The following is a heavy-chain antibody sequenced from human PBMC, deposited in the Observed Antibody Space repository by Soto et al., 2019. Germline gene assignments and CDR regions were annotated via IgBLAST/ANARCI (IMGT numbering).Heavy chain of an antibody. V-gene: IGHV3-23*01. Sequence: GGSLRLSCAASGFTFSSCAMGWVRQAPGKGLEWVSDIIDSGGSTYYADSVKGRFTISRDNSKNTLYLQMNSLRAEDTAVYYWAKNQEPRVGRFLGFFDYWGQGTLVTVSS. CDR1: GFTFSSCA. CDR3: AKNQEPRVGRFLGFFDY. D-gene: IGHD3-3*01. J-gene: IGHJ4*02. CDR2: IIDSGGST.